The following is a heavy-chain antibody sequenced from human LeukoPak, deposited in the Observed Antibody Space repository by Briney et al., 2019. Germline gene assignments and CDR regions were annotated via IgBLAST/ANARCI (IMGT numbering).Heavy chain of an antibody. CDR2: ISGSGGST. CDR3: AKPSAYYDYIWGSYGYYFDY. Sequence: QPGGSLRLSCAASGFTFSSYATSWVRHAPGKGLELVSAISGSGGSTYYADSVKGRFTISRDNSKNTLYLQMNSLRAEDTAVYYSAKPSAYYDYIWGSYGYYFDYWGQGTLVTVSS. J-gene: IGHJ4*02. CDR1: GFTFSSYA. V-gene: IGHV3-23*01. D-gene: IGHD3-16*01.